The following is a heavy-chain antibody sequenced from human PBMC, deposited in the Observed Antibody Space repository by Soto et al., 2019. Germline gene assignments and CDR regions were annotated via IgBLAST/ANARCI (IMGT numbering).Heavy chain of an antibody. Sequence: GGSLRLSCAASGFTFSSYSMNWVRQAPGKGLEWVSSISSSSSYIYYADSVKGRFTISRDNAKNSLYLQMNSLRAEDTAVYYCARDFGWFGELFGYHYYYGMDVWGQGTTVTVSS. CDR2: ISSSSSYI. V-gene: IGHV3-21*01. J-gene: IGHJ6*02. D-gene: IGHD3-10*01. CDR1: GFTFSSYS. CDR3: ARDFGWFGELFGYHYYYGMDV.